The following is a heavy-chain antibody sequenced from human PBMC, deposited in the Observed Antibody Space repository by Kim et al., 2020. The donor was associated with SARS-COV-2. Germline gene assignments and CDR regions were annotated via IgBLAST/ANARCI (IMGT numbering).Heavy chain of an antibody. CDR3: ARILRYFDGLCENRYYFDE. CDR1: GFTFSSYA. CDR2: ISGSGGST. Sequence: GGSLRLSCAASGFTFSSYAMSWVRQAPGKGLEWVSAISGSGGSTYYADSVKGRFTISRDNSKNTLYLQMNSLRAEDTAVYYCARILRYFDGLCENRYYFDEWGRGTLVTVSS. V-gene: IGHV3-23*01. J-gene: IGHJ4*02. D-gene: IGHD3-9*01.